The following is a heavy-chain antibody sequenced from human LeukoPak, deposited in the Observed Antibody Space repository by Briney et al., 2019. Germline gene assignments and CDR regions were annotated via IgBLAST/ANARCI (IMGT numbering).Heavy chain of an antibody. CDR1: GFTFSSYA. V-gene: IGHV3-23*01. D-gene: IGHD3-22*01. J-gene: IGHJ4*02. CDR2: ISGSGGST. CDR3: AKDKFTYYYDSSGTPTFDY. Sequence: GGSLRLSCAASGFTFSSYAMSWVRQAPGKGLEWVSGISGSGGSTYYADSVKGRFTISRDNSKNTLYLQMNSLRAEDTAVYYCAKDKFTYYYDSSGTPTFDYWAREPWSPSPQ.